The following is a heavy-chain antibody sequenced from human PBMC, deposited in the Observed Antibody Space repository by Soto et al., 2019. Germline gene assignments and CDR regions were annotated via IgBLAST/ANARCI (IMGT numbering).Heavy chain of an antibody. D-gene: IGHD6-13*01. CDR3: ARDRTAAGTLDY. Sequence: PSETLSLTCTVSGGSIGAYYWSWIRQPPGKGPEWIGYVYYGGGISSNPSLKSRVTQSVDTSKNQFSLRLRYVTAADTAVYYCARDRTAAGTLDYWGQGILVTVSS. V-gene: IGHV4-59*12. CDR1: GGSIGAYY. CDR2: VYYGGGI. J-gene: IGHJ4*02.